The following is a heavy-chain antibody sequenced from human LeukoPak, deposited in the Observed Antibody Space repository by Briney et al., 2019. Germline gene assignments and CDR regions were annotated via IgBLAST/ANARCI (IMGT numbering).Heavy chain of an antibody. Sequence: PGGSLRLSCAASGFTFSSYAMTWVRQAPGKGLEWVSAISGSGGSTYYADSVKGRFTISRDNSKNTLYLQMNSLRAEDTAVYYCAKDRYSSGWYEYDYFDYGGQGTLVTVSS. CDR1: GFTFSSYA. CDR2: ISGSGGST. CDR3: AKDRYSSGWYEYDYFDY. V-gene: IGHV3-23*01. D-gene: IGHD6-19*01. J-gene: IGHJ4*02.